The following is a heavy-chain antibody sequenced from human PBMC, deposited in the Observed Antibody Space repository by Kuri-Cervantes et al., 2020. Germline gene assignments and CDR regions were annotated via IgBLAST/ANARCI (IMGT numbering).Heavy chain of an antibody. V-gene: IGHV4-59*12. CDR1: GGSISGYY. CDR2: IYYSGST. CDR3: ARGGPREAAGRGGAPFDP. D-gene: IGHD6-13*01. J-gene: IGHJ5*02. Sequence: SETLSLTCTVSGGSISGYYWSWIRQPPGKGLEWVGYIYYSGSTNYNPSLKSRVTISVDASKNQFSLKLSSVTAADTAVYYCARGGPREAAGRGGAPFDPWGQGTLVTVSS.